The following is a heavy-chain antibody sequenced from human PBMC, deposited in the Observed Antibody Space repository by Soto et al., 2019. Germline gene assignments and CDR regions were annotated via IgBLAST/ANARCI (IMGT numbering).Heavy chain of an antibody. CDR3: AREGGENTAWY. Sequence: GASVKVSCKASGGTFSSYAISRVRQAPGQGLEWMGGIIPIFGTANYAQKFQGRVTITADESTSTAYMELSSLRSEDTAVYYCAREGGENTAWYWGQGTLVTVSS. CDR2: IIPIFGTA. J-gene: IGHJ4*02. D-gene: IGHD3-16*01. V-gene: IGHV1-69*13. CDR1: GGTFSSYA.